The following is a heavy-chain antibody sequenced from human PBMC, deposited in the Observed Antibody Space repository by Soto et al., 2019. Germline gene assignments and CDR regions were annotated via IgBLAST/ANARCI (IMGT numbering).Heavy chain of an antibody. D-gene: IGHD3-9*01. CDR2: LSGSGGNT. CDR1: GFTLSNYA. Sequence: EVQLLESGGGLVQPGGSLRLSCAADGFTLSNYAMSWVRQAPGKGLEWVSGLSGSGGNTYYADSVKGRFTISRDNSNNTLYLQMNSLRAEDTAQYHCAKGYYDMLTGLDCWGQGTLVTVSS. V-gene: IGHV3-23*01. CDR3: AKGYYDMLTGLDC. J-gene: IGHJ4*02.